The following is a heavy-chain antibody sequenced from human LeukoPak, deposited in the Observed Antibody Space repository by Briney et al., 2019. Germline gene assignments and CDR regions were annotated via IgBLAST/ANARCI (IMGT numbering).Heavy chain of an antibody. CDR2: INPNSGGT. J-gene: IGHJ5*02. CDR3: ATVVVVAAKGFDPFDP. D-gene: IGHD2-15*01. Sequence: ASVKVSCKASGYTFTGYYMHWVRQAPGQGLEWMRRINPNSGGTNYAQKFQGRVTMTRDTSISTAYMELSRLRSDDTAVYYCATVVVVAAKGFDPFDPWGQGTLVTVSS. V-gene: IGHV1-2*06. CDR1: GYTFTGYY.